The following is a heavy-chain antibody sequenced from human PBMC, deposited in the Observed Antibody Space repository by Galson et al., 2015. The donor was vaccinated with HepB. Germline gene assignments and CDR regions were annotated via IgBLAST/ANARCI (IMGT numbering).Heavy chain of an antibody. CDR2: ISGSGGST. J-gene: IGHJ3*02. CDR3: AKGGSSGYLNDAFDI. Sequence: SLRLSCAASGFTFSSYAMSWVRQAPGKGLEWVSAISGSGGSTYYADSVKGRFTNSRDNSKDTLYLQMNSLRAEDTAVYYCAKGGSSGYLNDAFDIWGQGTMVTVSS. D-gene: IGHD3-22*01. V-gene: IGHV3-23*01. CDR1: GFTFSSYA.